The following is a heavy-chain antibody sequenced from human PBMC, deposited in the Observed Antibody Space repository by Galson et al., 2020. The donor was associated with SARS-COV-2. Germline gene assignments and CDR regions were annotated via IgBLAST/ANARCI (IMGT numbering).Heavy chain of an antibody. D-gene: IGHD3-22*01. CDR2: IHPSGST. CDR1: GASISNGRFY. Sequence: SETLSLTCTVSGASISNGRFYWRWIRPPAGKGLEWTGRIHPSGSTNYRPSITSRLTLPAVTSTNQSSLMLRSVTAADAAVYYCARGAGYWGSSGYFVGDCYFDYWGQGTLVTVSS. V-gene: IGHV4-61*02. CDR3: ARGAGYWGSSGYFVGDCYFDY. J-gene: IGHJ4*02.